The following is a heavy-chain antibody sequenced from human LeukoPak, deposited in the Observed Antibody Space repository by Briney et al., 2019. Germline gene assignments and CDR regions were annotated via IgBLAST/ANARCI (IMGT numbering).Heavy chain of an antibody. CDR2: ISGSGGST. D-gene: IGHD3-3*01. CDR3: AKIPIFGVVRTYYFDY. V-gene: IGHV3-23*01. J-gene: IGHJ4*02. Sequence: QPGGSLRLSCAASGFTFSSYAMSWVRQAPGKGLEWVSAISGSGGSTYYADSVKGRFTISRDNSKNTLYLQMNSLRAEDTAVYYCAKIPIFGVVRTYYFDYWGQETPVTVSS. CDR1: GFTFSSYA.